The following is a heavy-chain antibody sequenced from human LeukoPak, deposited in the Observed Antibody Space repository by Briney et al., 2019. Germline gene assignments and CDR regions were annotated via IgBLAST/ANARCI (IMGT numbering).Heavy chain of an antibody. Sequence: ASVKVSCKASGYTFTDYGVTWVRQAPGPGLEWVGWISTYNGHTKYAQNLQGRVTMTTDTSTSTAYMELRSLRYDDTAVYYCARDKGAWFYYYYMDVWGKGTTVTVSS. CDR1: GYTFTDYG. J-gene: IGHJ6*03. CDR3: ARDKGAWFYYYYMDV. CDR2: ISTYNGHT. V-gene: IGHV1-18*01. D-gene: IGHD6-19*01.